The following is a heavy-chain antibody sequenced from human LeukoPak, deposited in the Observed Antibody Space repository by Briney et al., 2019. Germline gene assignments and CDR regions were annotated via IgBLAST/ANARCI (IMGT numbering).Heavy chain of an antibody. CDR2: IYHIGTT. Sequence: PSETLSLTCTVSGGSISSYSWSWIRQPPGKGLENIGYIYHIGTTNYNPSLKSRVTISLDTSKNQFSLNLSSVTAADTAMYYCARGCNRYDSSGYHCYWGQGTLVTVSS. V-gene: IGHV4-59*01. CDR3: ARGCNRYDSSGYHCY. J-gene: IGHJ4*02. D-gene: IGHD3-22*01. CDR1: GGSISSYS.